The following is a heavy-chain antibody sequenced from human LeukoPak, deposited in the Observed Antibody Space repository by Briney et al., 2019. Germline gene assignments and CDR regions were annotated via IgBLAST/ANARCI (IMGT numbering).Heavy chain of an antibody. D-gene: IGHD6-13*01. CDR1: GGSINFYY. CDR2: IYSTGST. Sequence: KTSETLSLTCTVSGGSINFYYWNWIRQPDEKGLEWIGRIYSTGSTNYSPSLKSRVTMSVDKSKNQFSLNLSSVTAADTAVYYCARGIADPYSFDSWGQGILVTVSS. V-gene: IGHV4-4*07. J-gene: IGHJ4*02. CDR3: ARGIADPYSFDS.